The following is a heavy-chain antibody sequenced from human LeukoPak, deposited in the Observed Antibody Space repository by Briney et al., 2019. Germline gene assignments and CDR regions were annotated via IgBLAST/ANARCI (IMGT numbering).Heavy chain of an antibody. CDR2: IYTSGST. CDR3: ARSRDGYKELDY. CDR1: GGSTSSGSYY. V-gene: IGHV4-61*02. Sequence: SQTLSLTCTVSGGSTSSGSYYWSWIRQPAGKGLEWIGRIYTSGSTNYNPSLKSRVTISVDTSKNQFSLKLSSVTAADTAVYYCARSRDGYKELDYWGQGTLVTVSS. J-gene: IGHJ4*02. D-gene: IGHD5-24*01.